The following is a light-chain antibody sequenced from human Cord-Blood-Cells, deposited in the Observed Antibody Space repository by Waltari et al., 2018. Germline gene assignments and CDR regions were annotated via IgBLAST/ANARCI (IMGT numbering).Light chain of an antibody. CDR3: HQSYSTPRT. CDR2: AAS. J-gene: IGKJ3*01. CDR1: QSISSY. Sequence: DIQMTQSPSSLSASVGDRVTITCRASQSISSYLNWYQQKPGKAPKLLIYAASRLQSGVPPRFCGHGSGTDFTLTPSSPQPEDFATYYCHQSYSTPRTFGPGTKVDIK. V-gene: IGKV1-39*01.